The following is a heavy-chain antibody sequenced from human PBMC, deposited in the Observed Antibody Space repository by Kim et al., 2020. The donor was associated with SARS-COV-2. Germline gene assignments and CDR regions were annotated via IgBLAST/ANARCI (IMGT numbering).Heavy chain of an antibody. CDR2: VNHRGFT. Sequence: SETLSLTCAVYGDSFSGFYWTWIRQPPGKGLEWIGEVNHRGFTNYNPSLKSRVTMSVDTSKNQVSLNMNSVTAGDTATYYCARGLIGTMFGYAVNPENYFDFWGQGTLVTVSS. CDR1: GDSFSGFY. V-gene: IGHV4-34*01. D-gene: IGHD3-16*01. J-gene: IGHJ4*02. CDR3: ARGLIGTMFGYAVNPENYFDF.